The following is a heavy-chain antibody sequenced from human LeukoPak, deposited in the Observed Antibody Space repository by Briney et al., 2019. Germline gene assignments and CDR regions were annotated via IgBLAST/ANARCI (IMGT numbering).Heavy chain of an antibody. CDR3: PRDRGGTSYVY. Sequence: GESLKVSCKASGYTFTAYYMHWVRQAPGQGLEWMGWINPNSGGTDYTQKFQGRVTLTSDTSISTVYMELSRLRSDDTAVYYCPRDRGGTSYVYWGQGTRVTVSS. J-gene: IGHJ4*02. CDR2: INPNSGGT. D-gene: IGHD1-26*01. CDR1: GYTFTAYY. V-gene: IGHV1-2*02.